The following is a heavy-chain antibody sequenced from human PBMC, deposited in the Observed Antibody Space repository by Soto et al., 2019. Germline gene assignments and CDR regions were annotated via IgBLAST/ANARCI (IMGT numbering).Heavy chain of an antibody. CDR2: MYYSGYT. CDR3: ARHNGPLYVGYYYDMDV. Sequence: SETLSLTCTVSGGSISSSPYYWGWIRQPPGKGLEWIASMYYSGYTYYNPSLKSRVTISVDTSKNQFSLKLSSVTAADTAVYYCARHNGPLYVGYYYDMDVWGQGTTVTVSS. CDR1: GGSISSSPYY. J-gene: IGHJ6*02. V-gene: IGHV4-39*01. D-gene: IGHD3-16*01.